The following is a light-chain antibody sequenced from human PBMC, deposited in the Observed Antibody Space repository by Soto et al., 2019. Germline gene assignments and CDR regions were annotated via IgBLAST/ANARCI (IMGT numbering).Light chain of an antibody. CDR1: QSVSSN. J-gene: IGKJ4*01. V-gene: IGKV3-15*01. Sequence: EIVMTQSPATLSVSPGERATLSCRAGQSVSSNLAWYQQKPGQAPRLLIYGASTRATGIPARFSGSGSGTEFTLTISSLQSEDFAVYYCQQYNNWPLLTFGGGTKV. CDR3: QQYNNWPLLT. CDR2: GAS.